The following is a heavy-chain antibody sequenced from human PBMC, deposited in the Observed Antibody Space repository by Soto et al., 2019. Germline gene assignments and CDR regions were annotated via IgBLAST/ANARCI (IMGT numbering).Heavy chain of an antibody. CDR2: IYYSGST. CDR1: GGSISSGGYY. J-gene: IGHJ4*02. Sequence: SETLSLTCTVSGGSISSGGYYWSWIRQHPGKGLEWIGYIYYSGSTYYNPSLKSRVTISVDTSKNQFSLKLSSVTAADTAVYYCARDGPLIAARRFDYWGQGTLVTVSS. D-gene: IGHD6-6*01. V-gene: IGHV4-31*03. CDR3: ARDGPLIAARRFDY.